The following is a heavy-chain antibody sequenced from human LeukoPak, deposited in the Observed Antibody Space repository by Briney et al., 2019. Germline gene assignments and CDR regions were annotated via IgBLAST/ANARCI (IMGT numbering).Heavy chain of an antibody. D-gene: IGHD6-13*01. CDR2: ITSTGTYI. V-gene: IGHV3-21*01. J-gene: IGHJ4*02. CDR1: GFAFSTYS. Sequence: PGGSLTLSCAASGFAFSTYSMNWVRQAPGKGLEWISSITSTGTYIYYADSVKGRFTISRDNAKNSLYLQMNSLRAEDTAVYFCAGVAGGKFHLDYWGQGTQVTVSS. CDR3: AGVAGGKFHLDY.